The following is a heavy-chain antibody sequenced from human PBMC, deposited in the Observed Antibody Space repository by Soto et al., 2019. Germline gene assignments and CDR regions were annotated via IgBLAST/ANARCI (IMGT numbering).Heavy chain of an antibody. J-gene: IGHJ4*02. CDR2: LSGSGTST. CDR3: AKATTNGGWFNPFDS. V-gene: IGHV3-23*01. CDR1: GFSFVNYA. Sequence: GGSLRLSCAASGFSFVNYAMNWVRQAPGKGLEWVSGLSGSGTSTYYADSVKGRFTISRDSSRDTLFLQMNSLTADDTAVYYCAKATTNGGWFNPFDSWGQGALVTVSS. D-gene: IGHD6-19*01.